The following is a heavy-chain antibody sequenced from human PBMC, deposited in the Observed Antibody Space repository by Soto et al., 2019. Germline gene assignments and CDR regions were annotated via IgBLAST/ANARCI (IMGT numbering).Heavy chain of an antibody. D-gene: IGHD6-19*01. CDR1: GDSISSPKW. CDR3: AYSSGWYRHDV. CDR2: LLHSGTT. Sequence: QVQLQESGPGLVKPSGTLSLTCAVSGDSISSPKWWTWLRQPPGKGLEWIGDLLHSGTTNYNPSLQSRVILSVDKSQNPFSLSLTSVTAADTAIYYCAYSSGWYRHDVWGQGTSVTVSS. V-gene: IGHV4-4*02. J-gene: IGHJ3*01.